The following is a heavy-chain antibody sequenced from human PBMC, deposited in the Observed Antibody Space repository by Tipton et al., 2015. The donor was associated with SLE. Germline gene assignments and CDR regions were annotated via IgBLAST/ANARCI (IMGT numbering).Heavy chain of an antibody. CDR3: ARDRDSSGSFDH. CDR2: INHSGSA. J-gene: IGHJ4*02. CDR1: GGSFSGYY. V-gene: IGHV4-34*01. Sequence: TLSLTCAVYGGSFSGYYWAWIRQPPGKGLEWIGEINHSGSANYNPSLKSRVTMSVEKSKNQFSLRLSAVTAADTAVYYCARDRDSSGSFDHWGQGTLVTVSS. D-gene: IGHD3-22*01.